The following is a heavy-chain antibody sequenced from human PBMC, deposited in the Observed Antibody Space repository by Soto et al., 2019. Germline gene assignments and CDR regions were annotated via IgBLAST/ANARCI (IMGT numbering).Heavy chain of an antibody. D-gene: IGHD2-8*01. CDR1: GYKFTTYF. V-gene: IGHV1-46*01. CDR3: VRGYCTTTPCSGDFQH. CDR2: IHPSGDT. J-gene: IGHJ1*01. Sequence: ASVKVSCKASGYKFTTYFIHWVRQAPGQGLEWMGMIHPSGDTGYGQKFRGRVTMTIDTSTTTAYMELRNLTSEDTAIYSSVRGYCTTTPCSGDFQHWGQGTLVTVSS.